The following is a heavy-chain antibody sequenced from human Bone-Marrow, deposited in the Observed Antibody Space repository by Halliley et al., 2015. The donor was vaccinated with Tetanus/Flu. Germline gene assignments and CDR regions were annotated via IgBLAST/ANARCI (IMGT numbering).Heavy chain of an antibody. CDR3: ARHGAGYGDPRTTYDY. J-gene: IGHJ4*02. D-gene: IGHD4-17*01. CDR2: IFPRGGP. V-gene: IGHV4-59*08. Sequence: GYIFPRGGPTYRPPLKGRATMSGDTSKNQFSLKLPSGTAADTAVYYCARHGAGYGDPRTTYDYWGQGILVTVSS.